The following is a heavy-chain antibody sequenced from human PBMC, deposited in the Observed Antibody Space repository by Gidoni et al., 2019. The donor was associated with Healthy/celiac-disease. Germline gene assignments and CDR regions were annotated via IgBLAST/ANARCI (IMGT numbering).Heavy chain of an antibody. CDR2: INPNSGGT. CDR1: GYTFTGSY. D-gene: IGHD3-10*01. V-gene: IGHV1-2*02. CDR3: ARDKGTKRFPPWANWFDP. J-gene: IGHJ5*02. Sequence: QVQLVQSGAEVKKPGASVKVSCQASGYTFTGSYMHWVRQAPGQGLEWMGWINPNSGGTNYAQKFQGRVTMTRDTSISTAYMELSRLRSDDTAVYYCARDKGTKRFPPWANWFDPWGQGTLVTVSS.